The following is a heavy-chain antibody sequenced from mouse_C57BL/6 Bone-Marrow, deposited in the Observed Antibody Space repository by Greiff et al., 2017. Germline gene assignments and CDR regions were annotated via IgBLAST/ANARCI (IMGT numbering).Heavy chain of an antibody. CDR1: GFSLTSYG. V-gene: IGHV2-6*03. CDR2: IWSDGST. J-gene: IGHJ4*01. CDR3: ARFGSSYEAMDY. Sequence: VQLKESGPGLVAPSQSLSITCTVSGFSLTSYGVHWVRQPPGKGLEWLVVIWSDGSTTYNSALKSRLSISQDNSKSQVFLKMNSLQTDDTAMYYCARFGSSYEAMDYWGQGTSVTVSS. D-gene: IGHD1-1*01.